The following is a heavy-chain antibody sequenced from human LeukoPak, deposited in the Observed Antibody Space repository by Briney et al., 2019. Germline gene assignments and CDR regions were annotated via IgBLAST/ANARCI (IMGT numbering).Heavy chain of an antibody. CDR3: SSVVVAPAATLGDAFDI. CDR1: GFTFSSYG. Sequence: PGGSLRLSCAASGFTFSSYGMHWVRQAPGKGLEWVAFIRYDGSNKYYADSVKGRFTISRDNSKNTLYLQMNSLRAEDTAVYYCSSVVVAPAATLGDAFDIWGQGTMVTVSS. J-gene: IGHJ3*02. CDR2: IRYDGSNK. D-gene: IGHD2-2*01. V-gene: IGHV3-30*02.